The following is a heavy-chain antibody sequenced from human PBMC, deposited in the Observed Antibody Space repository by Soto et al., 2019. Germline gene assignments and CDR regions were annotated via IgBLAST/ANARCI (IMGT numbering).Heavy chain of an antibody. Sequence: EVQLLESGGGLVQPGGSLRLSCAASGFTFSSYAMSWVRQAPGKGLEWVSAISGSGGSTYYADSVKGRFTISRDNSKNTLDQQMNSLRAEDTAVYYCAKVQQIQRYYFDYWGQGTLVTVSS. CDR2: ISGSGGST. J-gene: IGHJ4*02. CDR3: AKVQQIQRYYFDY. CDR1: GFTFSSYA. D-gene: IGHD6-25*01. V-gene: IGHV3-23*01.